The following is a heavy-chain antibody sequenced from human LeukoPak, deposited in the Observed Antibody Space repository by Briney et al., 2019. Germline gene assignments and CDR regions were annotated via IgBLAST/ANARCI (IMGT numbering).Heavy chain of an antibody. CDR1: GGSISSGGYY. V-gene: IGHV4-31*03. J-gene: IGHJ6*02. CDR3: ARSSSSLWLYYGMDV. Sequence: PSETLSLTCTVSGGSISSGGYYWSWIRQHPGKGLEWIGYIYYSGSTYYNPSLKSRVTISVDTSKNQFSLKLSSVTAADTAVYYCARSSSSLWLYYGMDVWGQGTTVTVSS. D-gene: IGHD5-18*01. CDR2: IYYSGST.